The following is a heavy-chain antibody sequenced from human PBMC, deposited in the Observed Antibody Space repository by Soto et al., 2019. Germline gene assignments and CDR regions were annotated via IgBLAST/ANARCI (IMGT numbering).Heavy chain of an antibody. CDR1: GGSISSSNW. Sequence: QVQLQESGPGLVKPSGTLSLTCAVSGGSISSSNWWSWVRQPPGKWLEWIGEISHSGSTNYNPSLKSRVTQSVDKSKNQFSLKLSSVTASDTAVYYCAREVAAAGGGYYYYGMDVWGQGTTVTVSS. D-gene: IGHD6-13*01. CDR2: ISHSGST. J-gene: IGHJ6*02. CDR3: AREVAAAGGGYYYYGMDV. V-gene: IGHV4-4*02.